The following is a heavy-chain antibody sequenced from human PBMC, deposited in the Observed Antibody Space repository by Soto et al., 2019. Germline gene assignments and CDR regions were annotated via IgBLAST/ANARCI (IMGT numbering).Heavy chain of an antibody. CDR1: GFTFSNAG. D-gene: IGHD3-22*01. Sequence: EVQLVESGGGVVKPGGSLRLSCAASGFTFSNAGMNWVRQAPGKGLEWVGRIKSKTDGGTTDYAAPVKGRFTISRDDSKNTQYLQMNSLKTEDTAVYYCTTVPGYYYDSSGYYYRVHWGQGTLVTVSS. J-gene: IGHJ4*02. CDR2: IKSKTDGGTT. CDR3: TTVPGYYYDSSGYYYRVH. V-gene: IGHV3-15*07.